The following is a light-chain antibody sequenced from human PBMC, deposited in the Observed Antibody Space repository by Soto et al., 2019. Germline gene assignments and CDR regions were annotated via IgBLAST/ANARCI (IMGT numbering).Light chain of an antibody. CDR1: RSNIGGHN. CDR2: KNS. V-gene: IGLV1-47*01. CDR3: AAWDDSLNGAV. Sequence: QSVLTQPPSASGTPGQRVAISCSGSRSNIGGHNVYWYQQPPGTAPKLLIYKNSQRPSWVSDRFSGSKSGTSASLAISGLRSEDEADYYCAAWDDSLNGAVFGGGTQLTVL. J-gene: IGLJ7*01.